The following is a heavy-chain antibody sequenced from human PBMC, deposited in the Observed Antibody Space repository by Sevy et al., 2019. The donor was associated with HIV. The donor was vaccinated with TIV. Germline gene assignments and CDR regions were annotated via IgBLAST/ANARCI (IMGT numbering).Heavy chain of an antibody. D-gene: IGHD5-18*01. CDR2: MYYDGSA. J-gene: IGHJ4*02. CDR1: GGSISSGSYY. CDR3: ARGEDSAMIDY. V-gene: IGHV4-39*01. Sequence: SETLSLTCTVSGGSISSGSYYWGWIRQPPGKGLEWIGTMYYDGSAYYNPSLQSRVSMSVDTSKNQFSLNLSSVTAADTAVYFCARGEDSAMIDYWGQGTVVTVSS.